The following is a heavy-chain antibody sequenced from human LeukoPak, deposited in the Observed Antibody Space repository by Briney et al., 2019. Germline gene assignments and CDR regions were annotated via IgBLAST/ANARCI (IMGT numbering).Heavy chain of an antibody. CDR2: INHSGST. CDR1: GGSFSGYY. CDR3: ARGLWFQTYYFDY. D-gene: IGHD2-21*01. J-gene: IGHJ4*02. Sequence: SETLSLTCAVYGGSFSGYYWSWIRQPPGKGLEWIGEINHSGSTNYNPSLKSRVTISVDTSKNQFSPKLSSVTAADTAVYYCARGLWFQTYYFDYWGQGTLVTVSS. V-gene: IGHV4-34*01.